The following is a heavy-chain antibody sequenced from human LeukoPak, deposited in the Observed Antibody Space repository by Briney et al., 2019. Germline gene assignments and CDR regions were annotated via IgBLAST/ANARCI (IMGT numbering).Heavy chain of an antibody. Sequence: GGSLRLSCAASGFTFKDYTMHWARHRPGRGLEWVSLISVDGDSAYYADSVRGRFTISRDNNNKSLYLQMNSLRTEDTAFYYCAPFRGGYNTWGQGTLVTVSS. J-gene: IGHJ4*02. CDR3: APFRGGYNT. V-gene: IGHV3-43*01. CDR1: GFTFKDYT. CDR2: ISVDGDSA. D-gene: IGHD5-24*01.